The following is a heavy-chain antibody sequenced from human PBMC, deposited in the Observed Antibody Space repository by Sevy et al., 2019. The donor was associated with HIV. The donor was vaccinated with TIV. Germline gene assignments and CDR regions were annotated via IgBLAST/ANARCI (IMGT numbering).Heavy chain of an antibody. Sequence: GGSLRLSCAASGFTFSTYAMTWVRQAQGKGLEWVSGISGSGGSGDKTNYADSVKGRFTISRDDSKNSLYLQLNSLRAEDTAIYYCARKYDSSGYFDYWGQGTLVTVSS. CDR2: ISGSGGSGDKT. CDR1: GFTFSTYA. CDR3: ARKYDSSGYFDY. D-gene: IGHD3-22*01. V-gene: IGHV3-23*01. J-gene: IGHJ4*02.